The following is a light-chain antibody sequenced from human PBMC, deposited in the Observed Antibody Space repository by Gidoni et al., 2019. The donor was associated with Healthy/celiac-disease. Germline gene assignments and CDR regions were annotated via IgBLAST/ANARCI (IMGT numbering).Light chain of an antibody. V-gene: IGLV1-40*01. J-gene: IGLJ3*02. CDR3: QSYDSSLSGWV. Sequence: QSVLTQPPSVSGAPGQRVTISCTGISSNIGDGYDVHWYQQLPGTAPKLLIYGNSNRPAGVPDRFSGSKSGTSASLAITGLQAEDEADYYCQSYDSSLSGWVFGGGTKLTVL. CDR2: GNS. CDR1: SSNIGDGYD.